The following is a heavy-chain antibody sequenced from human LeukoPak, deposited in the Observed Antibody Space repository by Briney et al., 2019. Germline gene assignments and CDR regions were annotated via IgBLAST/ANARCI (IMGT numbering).Heavy chain of an antibody. CDR3: ASGYCSSTSCSGYGY. D-gene: IGHD2-2*01. V-gene: IGHV3-53*01. J-gene: IGHJ4*02. Sequence: GGSLRLSCAASGFTVSINYMSWVRQAPGEGLEWVSIIYSGGSTYYADSVKGRFTISRDNSKNTLYLQMNSLRAEDTAVYYCASGYCSSTSCSGYGYWGQGTLVTVYS. CDR1: GFTVSINY. CDR2: IYSGGST.